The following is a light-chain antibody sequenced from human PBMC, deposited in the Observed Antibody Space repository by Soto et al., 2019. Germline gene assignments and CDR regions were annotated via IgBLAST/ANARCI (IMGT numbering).Light chain of an antibody. CDR2: ATS. J-gene: IGKJ5*01. V-gene: IGKV1-39*01. Sequence: DIHMTQSPSSLSASFLYIVNITCRASQTVSSYLNWYQQKPGTVPKLLIYATSNLQSGVPSRFSGRGFGTDFTLTISSLQPEDFATYYCQQSFTTPSFGQGTRLEIK. CDR1: QTVSSY. CDR3: QQSFTTPS.